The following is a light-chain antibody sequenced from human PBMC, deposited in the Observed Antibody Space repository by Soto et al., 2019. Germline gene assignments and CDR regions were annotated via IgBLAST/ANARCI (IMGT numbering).Light chain of an antibody. V-gene: IGLV1-44*01. Sequence: QPVLTQPPSAYGTPGQRVTISCSGSSSNIGSNTVNWYQQLPGTAPKLLIYSNNQRPSGVPDRFSGSKSGTSASLAISGLQSEDEADYYCAAWDDSLNAVVFGGGTKLTVL. J-gene: IGLJ2*01. CDR2: SNN. CDR3: AAWDDSLNAVV. CDR1: SSNIGSNT.